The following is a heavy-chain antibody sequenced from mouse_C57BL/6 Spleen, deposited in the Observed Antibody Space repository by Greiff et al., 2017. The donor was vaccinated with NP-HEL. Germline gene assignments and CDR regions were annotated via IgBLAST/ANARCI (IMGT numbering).Heavy chain of an antibody. J-gene: IGHJ3*01. V-gene: IGHV5-15*01. CDR1: GFTFSDYG. D-gene: IGHD2-2*01. Sequence: EVKLMESGGGLVQPGGSLKLSCAASGFTFSDYGMAWVRQAPRKGPEWVAFISNLAYSIYYADTVTGRFTISRENAKNTLYLEMSSLRSEDTAMYYCARSYGYDSAWFAYWGQGTLVTVSA. CDR2: ISNLAYSI. CDR3: ARSYGYDSAWFAY.